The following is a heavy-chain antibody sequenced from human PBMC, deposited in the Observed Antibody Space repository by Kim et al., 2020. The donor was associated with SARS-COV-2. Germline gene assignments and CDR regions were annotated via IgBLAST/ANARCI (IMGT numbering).Heavy chain of an antibody. CDR3: ARNPRYSNPFDY. V-gene: IGHV4-34*01. D-gene: IGHD2-15*01. Sequence: SETLSLTCAVYGGSFSGYYWSWIRQPPGKGLEWIGEINHSGSTNYNQSLKSRVTISVDTSKNQFSLKLSSVTAADTAVYYCARNPRYSNPFDYWGQGTLVTVSS. CDR1: GGSFSGYY. CDR2: INHSGST. J-gene: IGHJ4*02.